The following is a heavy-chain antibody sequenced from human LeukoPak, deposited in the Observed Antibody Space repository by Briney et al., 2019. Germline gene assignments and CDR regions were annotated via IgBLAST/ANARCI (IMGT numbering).Heavy chain of an antibody. Sequence: PSETLSLTCTVSGGSISSSSYYWGWIGQRPGKGLDWTGSIYCSGSTYYNPSLKSRVTISDDTSKNQFPLKLSSATAEDTAVYYCARGGRIAARAYYFDYWGQGTLVTVSS. D-gene: IGHD6-6*01. CDR3: ARGGRIAARAYYFDY. V-gene: IGHV4-39*06. CDR2: IYCSGST. J-gene: IGHJ4*02. CDR1: GGSISSSSYY.